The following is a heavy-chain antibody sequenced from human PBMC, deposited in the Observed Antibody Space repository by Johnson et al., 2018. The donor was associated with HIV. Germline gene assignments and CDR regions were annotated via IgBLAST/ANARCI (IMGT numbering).Heavy chain of an antibody. CDR1: DFTVSGNY. CDR2: IHSGGTT. Sequence: VQLVESGGGLIQPGGSLRLSCAASDFTVSGNYMSCVRQAPGKGLEWVSLIHSGGTTFYADSVRGRFTISRDSSKNTLYLQMKSLRVEDTAVYYCARSPETGDRLWRAFDIWGQGTMVTVSS. CDR3: ARSPETGDRLWRAFDI. D-gene: IGHD4-17*01. V-gene: IGHV3-53*01. J-gene: IGHJ3*02.